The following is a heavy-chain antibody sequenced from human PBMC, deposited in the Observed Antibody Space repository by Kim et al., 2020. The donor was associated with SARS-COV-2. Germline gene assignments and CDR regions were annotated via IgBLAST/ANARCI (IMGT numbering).Heavy chain of an antibody. CDR2: IIPIFGTA. CDR3: ARDLTVAAAGTGVAFDI. D-gene: IGHD6-13*01. Sequence: SVKVSCKASGGTFSSYAISWVRQAPGQGLEWMGGIIPIFGTANYAQKFQGRVTITADESTSTAYMELSSLRSEDTAVYYCARDLTVAAAGTGVAFDIWGQGTMVTVSS. CDR1: GGTFSSYA. J-gene: IGHJ3*02. V-gene: IGHV1-69*13.